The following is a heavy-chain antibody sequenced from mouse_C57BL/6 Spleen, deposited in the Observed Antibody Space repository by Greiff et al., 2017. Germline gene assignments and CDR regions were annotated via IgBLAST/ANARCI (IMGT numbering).Heavy chain of an antibody. CDR3: TTTTMVYFDY. V-gene: IGHV14-1*01. Sequence: EVQLQQSGAELVRPGASVKLSCTASGFNIQDYYMHWVKQRPEQGLEWIGRIDPEDGDTEYAPKFQGKATITADTSSNTAYLQLSSLTSEDTAVYYCTTTTMVYFDYWGQGTTLTVSS. D-gene: IGHD2-2*01. J-gene: IGHJ2*01. CDR1: GFNIQDYY. CDR2: IDPEDGDT.